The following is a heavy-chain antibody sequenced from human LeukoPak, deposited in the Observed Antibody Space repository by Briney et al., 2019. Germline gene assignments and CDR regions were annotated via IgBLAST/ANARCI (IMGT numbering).Heavy chain of an antibody. CDR2: ISSSGSTI. J-gene: IGHJ6*04. D-gene: IGHD3-10*02. Sequence: PGGSLTLSCAASGFTFSNEMNWVRQAPGKGLEWVSYISSSGSTIYYADSVKGRFTISRDNAKNSLYLQMNSLRAEDTAVYYCAELGITMIGGVWGKGTTVTISS. CDR1: GFTFSNE. V-gene: IGHV3-48*03. CDR3: AELGITMIGGV.